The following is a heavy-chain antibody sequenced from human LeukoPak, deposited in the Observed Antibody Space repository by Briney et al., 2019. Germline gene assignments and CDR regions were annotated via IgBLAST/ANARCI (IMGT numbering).Heavy chain of an antibody. CDR2: IIPIFGTA. V-gene: IGHV1-69*13. CDR1: GGTFISYA. CDR3: ARDARSRGYCSGGGCYGMDV. J-gene: IGHJ6*02. D-gene: IGHD2-15*01. Sequence: SVKVSCKASGGTFISYAISWVRQAPGQGLEWMGGIIPIFGTANYAQKFQGRVTITADESTSTAYMELSSLRSEDTAVYYCARDARSRGYCSGGGCYGMDVWGQGTTVTVSS.